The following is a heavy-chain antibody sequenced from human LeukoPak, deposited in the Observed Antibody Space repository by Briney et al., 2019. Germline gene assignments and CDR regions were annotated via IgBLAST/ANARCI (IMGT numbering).Heavy chain of an antibody. CDR1: GFTLSSNY. V-gene: IGHV3-53*01. J-gene: IGHJ3*02. CDR2: IYRGGIT. D-gene: IGHD4-17*01. Sequence: IPPGGSLGLSCAASGFTLSSNYMSRARRAPGKGLEGVSVIYRGGITYYADSVKGRFTISRDNSKNTLYLQMNSLRAEDTAVYYCASDYGDYVGAFDIWGQGTMVTVSS. CDR3: ASDYGDYVGAFDI.